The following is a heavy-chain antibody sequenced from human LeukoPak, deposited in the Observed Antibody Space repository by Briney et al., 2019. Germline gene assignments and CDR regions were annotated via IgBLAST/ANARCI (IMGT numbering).Heavy chain of an antibody. CDR1: GGSISSGDYY. D-gene: IGHD2-2*02. CDR3: AREGEYCSSTSCYTHWYFDL. J-gene: IGHJ2*01. CDR2: IYYSGST. Sequence: PSQTLSLTCTVSGGSISSGDYYWRWIRQPPGKGLEWIGYIYYSGSTYYNPSLKSRVTISVDTSKNQFSLKLSSVTAADTAVYYCAREGEYCSSTSCYTHWYFDLWGRGTLVTVSS. V-gene: IGHV4-30-4*08.